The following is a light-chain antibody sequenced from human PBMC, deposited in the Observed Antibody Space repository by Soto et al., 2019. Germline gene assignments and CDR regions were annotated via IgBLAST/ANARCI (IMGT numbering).Light chain of an antibody. CDR1: QSINNY. V-gene: IGKV1-27*01. Sequence: DIQMTQSPSSLSASVGDRVTITCRASQSINNYLAWYQQKPGQPPKLLIYWASTRESGVPDRFSGSGSGTDFTLTISCLQSEDFATYYCQQYYSYPPTTFGQGTKVDIK. J-gene: IGKJ1*01. CDR2: WAS. CDR3: QQYYSYPPTT.